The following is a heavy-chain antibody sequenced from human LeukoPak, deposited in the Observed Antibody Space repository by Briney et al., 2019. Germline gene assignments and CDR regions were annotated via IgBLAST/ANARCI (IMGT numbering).Heavy chain of an antibody. J-gene: IGHJ4*02. V-gene: IGHV3-23*01. D-gene: IGHD2-15*01. CDR3: AKDPSFVVAATLLYSDY. CDR2: ISGSGGST. Sequence: GGSLRLSCAASGFTFSSYAMSWVRQAPGKGLKWVSAISGSGGSTYYADSVKGRFTISRDNSKNTLYLQMNSLRAEDTAVYYCAKDPSFVVAATLLYSDYWGQGTLVTVSS. CDR1: GFTFSSYA.